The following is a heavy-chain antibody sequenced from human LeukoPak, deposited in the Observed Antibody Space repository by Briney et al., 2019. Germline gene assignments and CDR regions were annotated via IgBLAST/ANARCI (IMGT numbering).Heavy chain of an antibody. CDR2: ISAYNGNT. Sequence: ASVKVSCKASGYTFTSYGISRVRQAPGQGLEWMGWISAYNGNTNYAQKLQGRVTMTTDTSTSTAYMELRSLRSDDTAVYYCAITMVRGVIPPGTKPDNAFDIWGQGTMVTVSS. D-gene: IGHD3-10*01. CDR1: GYTFTSYG. J-gene: IGHJ3*02. CDR3: AITMVRGVIPPGTKPDNAFDI. V-gene: IGHV1-18*01.